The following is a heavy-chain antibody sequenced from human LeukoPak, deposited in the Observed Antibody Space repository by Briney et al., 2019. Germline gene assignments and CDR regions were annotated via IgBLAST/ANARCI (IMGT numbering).Heavy chain of an antibody. D-gene: IGHD2/OR15-2a*01. CDR2: IRSDGTI. V-gene: IGHV3-69-1*01. CDR1: GFTFSSYA. Sequence: GGSLRLSCAASGFTFSSYALSWVRQAPGKGLEWVSHIRSDGTITYADSVKGRFTISRDDAMTSVYLQMNSLRDEDTAIYYCARDNIWAFDIWGQGTMVTVSS. CDR3: ARDNIWAFDI. J-gene: IGHJ3*02.